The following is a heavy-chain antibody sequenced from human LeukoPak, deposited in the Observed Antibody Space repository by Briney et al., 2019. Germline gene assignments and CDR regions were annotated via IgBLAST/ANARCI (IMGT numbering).Heavy chain of an antibody. CDR3: ARDKHPRDYGDYSDY. CDR1: GYTFTSYY. J-gene: IGHJ4*02. Sequence: ASVKVSCKASGYTFTSYYIHWVRQAPGQGLEWMGIINPSGGSTSYAQKFQGRVTMTRDTSTSTVYMELSSLRSEDTAVYYCARDKHPRDYGDYSDYWGQGTLVTVSS. CDR2: INPSGGST. V-gene: IGHV1-46*01. D-gene: IGHD4-17*01.